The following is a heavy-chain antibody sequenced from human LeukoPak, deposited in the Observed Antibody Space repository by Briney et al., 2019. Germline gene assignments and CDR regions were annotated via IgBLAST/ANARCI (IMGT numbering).Heavy chain of an antibody. CDR3: GRVISGAIDY. CDR2: IKHDVSEM. V-gene: IGHV3-7*01. Sequence: GGSLRLSCAASGFTFGGYSMSWVRQPPGKGLEWVANIKHDVSEMLYVDSVKGRFTISKDNAEDSMYLQMNSLSAEDTAVYYCGRVISGAIDYWGQGTLVTVSS. J-gene: IGHJ4*02. CDR1: GFTFGGYS. D-gene: IGHD2-15*01.